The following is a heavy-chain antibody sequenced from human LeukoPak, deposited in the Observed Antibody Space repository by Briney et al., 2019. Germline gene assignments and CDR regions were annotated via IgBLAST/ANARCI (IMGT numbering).Heavy chain of an antibody. CDR2: ISWNSGSI. J-gene: IGHJ4*02. CDR3: ARDYSGSPN. V-gene: IGHV3-9*01. CDR1: GFTFDDYA. Sequence: PGGSLRLSCAASGFTFDDYAMHWVRQAPGKGLEWVSGISWNSGSIGYADSVKGRFTISRDNAKNSLYLQMNSLRAEDTAVYYCARDYSGSPNWGQGTLVTVSS. D-gene: IGHD1-26*01.